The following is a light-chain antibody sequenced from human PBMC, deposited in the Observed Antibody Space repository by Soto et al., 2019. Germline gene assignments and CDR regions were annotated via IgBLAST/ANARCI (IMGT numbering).Light chain of an antibody. Sequence: DIQMNQSPSTLSAPVGDRVTITCRASQSISSWLAWYQQKPGKAPKLLIYKASSLESGVPSRFSGSGSGTEFTLTICSLQPDDFAPYYCQQYNSYSKTFGQGAKVDI. CDR1: QSISSW. V-gene: IGKV1-5*03. J-gene: IGKJ1*01. CDR2: KAS. CDR3: QQYNSYSKT.